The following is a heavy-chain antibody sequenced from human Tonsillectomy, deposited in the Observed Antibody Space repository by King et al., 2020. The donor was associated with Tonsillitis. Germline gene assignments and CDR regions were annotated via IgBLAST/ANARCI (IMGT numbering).Heavy chain of an antibody. CDR3: ARDLAIFGVVIIYYYYGMDV. J-gene: IGHJ6*02. CDR1: GFTFSSYA. Sequence: QLVQSGGGVVQPGRSLRLSCAASGFTFSSYAMHWVRQAPGKGLEWVAVISYDGSNKYYADSVKGRFTISRDNSKNTLYLQMNSLRAEDTAVYYCARDLAIFGVVIIYYYYGMDVWGQGTTVTVSS. D-gene: IGHD3-3*01. CDR2: ISYDGSNK. V-gene: IGHV3-30-3*01.